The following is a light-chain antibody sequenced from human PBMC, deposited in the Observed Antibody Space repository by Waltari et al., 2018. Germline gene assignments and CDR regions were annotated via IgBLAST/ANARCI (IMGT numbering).Light chain of an antibody. V-gene: IGLV2-14*01. J-gene: IGLJ3*02. Sequence: QSALTQPASVSGSPGQSITISCTGTRSDVGGYNYVSWSQQHPDKVPKLIIFEVSHRPSGVSDRFSGSKSGNTASLTISGLQTEDEANYYCSSYTASSTRVFGGGTTLTVL. CDR3: SSYTASSTRV. CDR2: EVS. CDR1: RSDVGGYNY.